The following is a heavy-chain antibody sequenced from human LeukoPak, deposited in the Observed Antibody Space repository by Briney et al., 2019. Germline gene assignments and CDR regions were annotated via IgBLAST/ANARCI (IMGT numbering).Heavy chain of an antibody. CDR2: ISGSGGST. CDR1: GFTFSIYA. CDR3: AKSQYHYYDSSGSRFDY. V-gene: IGHV3-23*01. D-gene: IGHD3-22*01. J-gene: IGHJ4*02. Sequence: PGGSLRVSCAASGFTFSIYAMSWVRQAPGKGLEWVSAISGSGGSTYYADSVKGRFTISRDNSKNTLYLQMNSLRAEDTAVYYCAKSQYHYYDSSGSRFDYWGQGTLVTVSS.